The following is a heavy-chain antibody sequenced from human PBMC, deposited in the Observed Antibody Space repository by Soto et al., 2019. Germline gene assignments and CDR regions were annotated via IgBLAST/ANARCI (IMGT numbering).Heavy chain of an antibody. CDR2: TYYRSKWYN. CDR1: GDSVSSNSAA. Sequence: SQTLSLTCAISGDSVSSNSAAWNWIRQSPSRGLEWLGRTYYRSKWYNDYAVSVKSRITINPDTSKNQFSLQLNSVTPEDTAVYYCARDRVGXGIQLWFREDYYYYGMDVWVQGTTVTAP. CDR3: ARDRVGXGIQLWFREDYYYYGMDV. V-gene: IGHV6-1*01. D-gene: IGHD5-18*01. J-gene: IGHJ6*02.